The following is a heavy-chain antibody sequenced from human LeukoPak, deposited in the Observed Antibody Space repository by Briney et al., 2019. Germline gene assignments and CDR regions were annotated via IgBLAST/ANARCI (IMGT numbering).Heavy chain of an antibody. CDR2: IYYSGST. Sequence: PSQTLSLTCTVSGGSISSGGYYWSWIRQHPGKGLEWIGYIYYSGSTYYNPSLKSRVTISVDTSKNQFSLKLSSVTAADTAVYYCARGHPGSIVPAAHLTAAVFDYWGQGTLVTVSS. CDR1: GGSISSGGYY. CDR3: ARGHPGSIVPAAHLTAAVFDY. J-gene: IGHJ4*02. V-gene: IGHV4-31*03. D-gene: IGHD2-2*01.